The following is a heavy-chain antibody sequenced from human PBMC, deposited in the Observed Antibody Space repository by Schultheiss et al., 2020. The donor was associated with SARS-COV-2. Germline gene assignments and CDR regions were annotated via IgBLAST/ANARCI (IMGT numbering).Heavy chain of an antibody. CDR1: GFTFSSYA. V-gene: IGHV3-23*01. CDR2: ISGSGGST. J-gene: IGHJ6*02. D-gene: IGHD5-24*01. Sequence: GGSLRLSCAASGFTFSSYAMSWVRQAPGKGLEWVSAISGSGGSTYYADSVKGRFTISRHNSKNTLYLQMNSLRAEDTALYYCAKDRRATGYYYYGMDVWGQGTTVTVSS. CDR3: AKDRRATGYYYYGMDV.